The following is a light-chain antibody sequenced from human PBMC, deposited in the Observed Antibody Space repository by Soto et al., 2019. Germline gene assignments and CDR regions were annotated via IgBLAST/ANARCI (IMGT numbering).Light chain of an antibody. J-gene: IGLJ3*02. V-gene: IGLV1-47*02. CDR2: SNN. CDR3: AAWDDSLSGPV. Sequence: QSVLTQPPSASGTPGQRVTISCSGSSSNIGSNYVYWYQQLPGTAPKLLIYSNNQRPSGVPDRFSGSQSGTSASLAISGLRPEDEADYYCAAWDDSLSGPVFGGGTKVTVL. CDR1: SSNIGSNY.